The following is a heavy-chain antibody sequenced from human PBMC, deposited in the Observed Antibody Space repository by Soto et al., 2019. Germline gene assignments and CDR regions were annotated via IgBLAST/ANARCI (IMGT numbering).Heavy chain of an antibody. CDR2: IYYSGST. D-gene: IGHD3-22*01. Sequence: SETLSLTCTASGGSISSYYWSWIRQPPGKGLEWIGYIYYSGSTNYNPSLKSRVTISVDTSKNQFSLKLSSVTAADTAVYYCARRGDSGGWFDPWGQGTLVTVSS. CDR3: ARRGDSGGWFDP. V-gene: IGHV4-59*01. CDR1: GGSISSYY. J-gene: IGHJ5*02.